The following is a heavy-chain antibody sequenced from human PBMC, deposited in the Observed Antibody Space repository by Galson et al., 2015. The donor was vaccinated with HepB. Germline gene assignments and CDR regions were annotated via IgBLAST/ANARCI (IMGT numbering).Heavy chain of an antibody. CDR3: ASFPHSSSWDDSYYYMDV. V-gene: IGHV1-8*01. CDR1: GFSLSTYD. J-gene: IGHJ6*03. D-gene: IGHD6-13*01. CDR2: MDPNSGNT. Sequence: SVKVSCKASGFSLSTYDINWVRQATGQGLEWLGWMDPNSGNTGYAQKFQGRITMTRNTSISTAYMELRSLRSEDTAVYYCASFPHSSSWDDSYYYMDVWGKGTTVTVSS.